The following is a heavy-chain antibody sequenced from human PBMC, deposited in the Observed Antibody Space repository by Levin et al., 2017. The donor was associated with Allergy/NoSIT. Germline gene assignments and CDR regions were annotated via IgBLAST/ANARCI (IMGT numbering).Heavy chain of an antibody. CDR1: GFTFSSYA. D-gene: IGHD1-26*01. V-gene: IGHV3-23*01. CDR2: IIASGGST. Sequence: PGGSLRLSCAASGFTFSSYAMNWVRQAPGKGLEWVSSIIASGGSTYYADSVKGRFTIYRDNSKSTLYLQMNSLRAEDAAVYYCAKPGRGMVGASYFGYWGQGSLVTVSS. CDR3: AKPGRGMVGASYFGY. J-gene: IGHJ4*02.